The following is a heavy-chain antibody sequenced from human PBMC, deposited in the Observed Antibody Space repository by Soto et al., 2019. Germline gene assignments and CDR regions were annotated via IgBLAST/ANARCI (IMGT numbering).Heavy chain of an antibody. J-gene: IGHJ6*02. CDR2: INPNTGGT. CDR3: ARLPGATTTTPMYYYGMDV. D-gene: IGHD1-26*01. V-gene: IGHV1-2*02. CDR1: GYTFTGYY. Sequence: ASVKVSCKASGYTFTGYYMHWVRQAPGQGLEWMGWINPNTGGTNYAQKFQGRVTMTRDTSISIAYMELSRLRSDDTALYYCARLPGATTTTPMYYYGMDVWGQGTTVTVAS.